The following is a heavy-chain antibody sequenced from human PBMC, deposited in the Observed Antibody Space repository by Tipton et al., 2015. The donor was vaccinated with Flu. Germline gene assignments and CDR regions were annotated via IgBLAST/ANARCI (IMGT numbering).Heavy chain of an antibody. Sequence: TLSLTCFVSGGSIVSTTYYWGWIRQSPGKGLEWIGSIYSTGNTFYSPSLQSRVSISLDTSKNHFSLKLRSVTAADTALYYCAQARFFYFDYWGQGTLVTVPS. CDR2: IYSTGNT. CDR1: GGSIVSTTYY. V-gene: IGHV4-39*07. D-gene: IGHD3-10*01. CDR3: AQARFFYFDY. J-gene: IGHJ4*02.